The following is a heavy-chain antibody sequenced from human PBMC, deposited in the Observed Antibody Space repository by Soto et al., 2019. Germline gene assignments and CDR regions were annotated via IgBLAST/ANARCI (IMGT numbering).Heavy chain of an antibody. CDR3: ARTRYSYGYGYFDY. Sequence: PGGSLRLSCAASGFAVSSNYMSWVRQAPGKGLEWVSVIYSGGSTYYADSVKGRFTISRDNSKNTLYLQMNSLRAEDTAVYYCARTRYSYGYGYFDYWGQGTLVTVSS. D-gene: IGHD5-18*01. J-gene: IGHJ4*02. CDR2: IYSGGST. CDR1: GFAVSSNY. V-gene: IGHV3-53*01.